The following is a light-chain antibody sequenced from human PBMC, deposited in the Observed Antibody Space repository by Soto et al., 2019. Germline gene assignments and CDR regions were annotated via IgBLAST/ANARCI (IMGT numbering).Light chain of an antibody. Sequence: QSALTQPASVSGSPGQSITISCTGTSSDIGGYNYVSWYQQHPGKAHKLIIYEVSNRPSGVSNRFSGSKSGNTASLTISGLQAEDEADDYCFSYTASITRVFGGGTKLTVL. CDR3: FSYTASITRV. J-gene: IGLJ3*02. V-gene: IGLV2-14*01. CDR1: SSDIGGYNY. CDR2: EVS.